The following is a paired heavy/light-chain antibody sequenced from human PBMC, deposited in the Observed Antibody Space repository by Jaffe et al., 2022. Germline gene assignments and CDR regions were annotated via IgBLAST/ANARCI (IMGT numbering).Heavy chain of an antibody. J-gene: IGHJ3*01. CDR3: ARDISGQYCIGGACSPWHAVDV. CDR2: ISWDGYST. V-gene: IGHV3-43*01. Sequence: EVQLVESGGLVVQPGGSLRLSCAASGFTFHNYGMNWVRQASGKGLEWVSFISWDGYSTYFSDSVKGRFNISRDNSKNSLYLQMNSLKTEDTALYFCARDISGQYCIGGACSPWHAVDVWGQGTTVTVSS. D-gene: IGHD2-8*02. CDR1: GFTFHNYG.
Light chain of an antibody. V-gene: IGLV3-19*01. CDR2: AKN. CDR1: SLRSCY. CDR3: NSRDTSGHYVI. J-gene: IGLJ2*01. Sequence: SSELTQDPAVSVALGQTVRITCQGDSLRSCYASWYQQKPGQAPILIISAKNSRPSGIPDRFSGSSSGNTASLTITGTQAEDEADYYCNSRDTSGHYVIFGGGTKLTVL.